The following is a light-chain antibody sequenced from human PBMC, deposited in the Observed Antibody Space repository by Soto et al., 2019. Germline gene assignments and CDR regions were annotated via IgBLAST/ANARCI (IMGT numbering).Light chain of an antibody. CDR3: QQSYSTPYT. V-gene: IGKV1-39*01. CDR1: QSITNY. CDR2: AAS. Sequence: DIQMTQSPSSLSASVGDRVTITCRASQSITNYLNWYQHNSGKAPKLLIYAASSLQSGVPSRFSGSGSGTDFTLTISSLQPEDFATYYCQQSYSTPYTFGQGTKLEIK. J-gene: IGKJ2*01.